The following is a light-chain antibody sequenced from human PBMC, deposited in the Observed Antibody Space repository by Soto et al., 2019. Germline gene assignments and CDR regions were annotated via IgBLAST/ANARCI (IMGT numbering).Light chain of an antibody. CDR2: EAS. J-gene: IGKJ2*01. CDR1: QGISNY. Sequence: DIQMTQSPSSLSASVGDRVTITCRASQGISNYVAWYQQKPGKVPALLIYEASTLQSGVPSRFSGRGSGTDFNLTISSLQPEDVATYFCQNYNSAPYAFGQGTKLEIK. CDR3: QNYNSAPYA. V-gene: IGKV1-27*01.